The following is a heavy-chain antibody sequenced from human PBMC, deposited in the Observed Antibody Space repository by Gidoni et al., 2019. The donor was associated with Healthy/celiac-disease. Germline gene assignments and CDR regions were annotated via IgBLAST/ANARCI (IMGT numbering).Heavy chain of an antibody. CDR2: ISYDGSNK. Sequence: QVQLVESGGGVVQPGRSLRLSCAASGFTFSSYSMPWVRQAPGKGLEWVAVISYDGSNKYYADSVKGRFTISRDNSKNTLYLQMNSLRAEDTAVYYCARVNGTWFGESTFDYWGQGTLVTVSS. J-gene: IGHJ4*02. V-gene: IGHV3-30*04. CDR3: ARVNGTWFGESTFDY. D-gene: IGHD3-10*01. CDR1: GFTFSSYS.